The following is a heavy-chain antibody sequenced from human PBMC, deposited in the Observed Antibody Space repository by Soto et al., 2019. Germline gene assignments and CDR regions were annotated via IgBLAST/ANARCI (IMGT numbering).Heavy chain of an antibody. Sequence: QVQLVQSGAEVKKPGASVKVSCKASGYTFSSYGISWVRQAPGQGLEWMGWISAYNGNTNYAQKLQGRVTMTTDTSTRPADIELRSLRSDDRDVYYCASEVDYYDSSGHSGFDYWGQGNLVTVSS. J-gene: IGHJ4*02. CDR2: ISAYNGNT. D-gene: IGHD3-22*01. V-gene: IGHV1-18*01. CDR3: ASEVDYYDSSGHSGFDY. CDR1: GYTFSSYG.